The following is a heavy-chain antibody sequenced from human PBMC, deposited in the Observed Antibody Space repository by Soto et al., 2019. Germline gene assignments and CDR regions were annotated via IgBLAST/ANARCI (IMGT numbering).Heavy chain of an antibody. CDR2: TYFRSKWYS. CDR3: ARDSPYNWHLEYYHGMDV. V-gene: IGHV6-1*01. J-gene: IGHJ6*02. Sequence: SHTLSLTCAISGDSVSTNRAAWNWIRLSPSRGLEWLGRTYFRSKWYSEYEVSVKSRITIMADASKNQFSLQLNSVTPEDTAVYFCARDSPYNWHLEYYHGMDVCGQVTTVPVS. CDR1: GDSVSTNRAA. D-gene: IGHD1-7*01.